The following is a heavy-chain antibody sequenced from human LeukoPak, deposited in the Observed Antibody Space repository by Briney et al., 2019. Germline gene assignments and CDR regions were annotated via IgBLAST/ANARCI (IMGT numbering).Heavy chain of an antibody. J-gene: IGHJ5*02. CDR3: ARDAPKVPAAGVLAS. V-gene: IGHV3-53*01. CDR1: GFTVSDNY. CDR2: MYSRGDT. Sequence: GGSLRLSCAASGFTVSDNYMSWVRQAPGKGLEWVSVMYSRGDTYYANSVKGRFTFSRDISKNTLYLQMNGLRTEDTAMYYCARDAPKVPAAGVLASWGQGTLVTVSS. D-gene: IGHD6-13*01.